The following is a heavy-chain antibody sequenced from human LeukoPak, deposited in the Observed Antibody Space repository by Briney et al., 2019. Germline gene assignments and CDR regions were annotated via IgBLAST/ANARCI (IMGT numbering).Heavy chain of an antibody. V-gene: IGHV3-13*01. D-gene: IGHD3-9*01. CDR3: ARFGAYYDILTGLFYYYGMDV. Sequence: GGALRLSCVPSGVTFSSDDMHGGRQATGGGLEWGSAIGTAGDTDYPGSVKGRFAISRENAKQSLYLQMNSQRPADTAVYYCARFGAYYDILTGLFYYYGMDVWAQGPTLTVPS. CDR1: GVTFSSDD. CDR2: IGTAGDT. J-gene: IGHJ6*02.